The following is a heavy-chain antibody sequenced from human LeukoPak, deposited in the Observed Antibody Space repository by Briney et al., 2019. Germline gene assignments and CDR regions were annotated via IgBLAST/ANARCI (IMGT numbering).Heavy chain of an antibody. Sequence: PGGSLRLSCAASGFTFSSYSMNWVRQAPGKGLEWVSSISSSSSYIYYADSVKGRFTISRDNAKNSLYLQMNSLRAEDTAVYYCARGQQWRGINDYWGQGTLVTVSS. V-gene: IGHV3-21*01. CDR2: ISSSSSYI. CDR1: GFTFSSYS. J-gene: IGHJ4*02. CDR3: ARGQQWRGINDY. D-gene: IGHD6-19*01.